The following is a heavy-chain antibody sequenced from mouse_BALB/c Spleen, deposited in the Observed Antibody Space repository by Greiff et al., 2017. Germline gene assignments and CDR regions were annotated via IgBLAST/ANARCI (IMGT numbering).Heavy chain of an antibody. CDR1: GFTFSSYT. CDR2: ISNGGGST. CDR3: ARSLLTSWFAY. V-gene: IGHV5-12-2*01. D-gene: IGHD4-1*01. J-gene: IGHJ3*01. Sequence: EVKVEESGGGLVQPGGSLKLSCAASGFTFSSYTMSWVRQTPEKRLEWVAYISNGGGSTYYPDTVKGRFTISRDNAKNTLYLQMSSLKSEDTAMYYCARSLLTSWFAYWGQGTLVTVSA.